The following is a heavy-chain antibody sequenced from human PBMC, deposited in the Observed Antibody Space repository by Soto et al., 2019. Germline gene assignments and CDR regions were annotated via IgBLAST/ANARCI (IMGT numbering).Heavy chain of an antibody. CDR1: GDSVTSGSYY. V-gene: IGHV4-61*01. Sequence: SETLSLTCTVSGDSVTSGSYYWSWIRQPPGKGLEWIGFIYNSGSTNYNPSLKSRVTISVGTSKNQFSLKLSSVTAADTAVYYCARAKSDFLWFDPWGQGTLVTVSS. CDR3: ARAKSDFLWFDP. CDR2: IYNSGST. J-gene: IGHJ5*02. D-gene: IGHD3-3*01.